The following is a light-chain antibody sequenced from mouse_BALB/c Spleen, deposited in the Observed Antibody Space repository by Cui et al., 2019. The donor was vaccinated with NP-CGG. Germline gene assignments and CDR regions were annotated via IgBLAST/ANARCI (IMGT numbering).Light chain of an antibody. CDR3: QQWSSNPPT. Sequence: QIVLTQSPAIMSASPGEKVTMTCSAISRVSYMHWYQQKSGTSPKRWIYDTSKLASGVPARFSGSGSGTSYSLTISSMEAEDAATYYCQQWSSNPPTFGGGTKLEIK. CDR2: DTS. J-gene: IGKJ1*01. CDR1: SRVSY. V-gene: IGKV4-59*01.